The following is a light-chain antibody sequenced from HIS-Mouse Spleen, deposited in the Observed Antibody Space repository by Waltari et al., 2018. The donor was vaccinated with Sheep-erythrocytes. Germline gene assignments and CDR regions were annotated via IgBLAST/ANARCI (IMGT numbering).Light chain of an antibody. J-gene: IGLJ1*01. CDR3: CSYGGSYNHV. Sequence: QSALTQPRSVSGSPGQSVTISCTGTSSDVGGYNYVSWYQQHPGKAPKLMIYDVSKRPSGLPDRFSGAKSGNTASLSLSGLQADDEADYYCCSYGGSYNHVFATGTKVTVL. CDR2: DVS. CDR1: SSDVGGYNY. V-gene: IGLV2-11*01.